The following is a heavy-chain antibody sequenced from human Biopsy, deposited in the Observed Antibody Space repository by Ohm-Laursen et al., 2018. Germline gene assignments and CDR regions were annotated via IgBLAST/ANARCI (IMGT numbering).Heavy chain of an antibody. Sequence: SSVKVSCKASGYTFTGYHVHWVRQAPGQGLEWMRWINAKTGDTNYAQKFQGRVTMTRDTSISTAYVDLSSLRSDDTAVYYCTRGGYYYDSLAYYYWFDPWGQGTLVTVSS. CDR2: INAKTGDT. J-gene: IGHJ5*02. CDR3: TRGGYYYDSLAYYYWFDP. CDR1: GYTFTGYH. D-gene: IGHD3-22*01. V-gene: IGHV1-2*02.